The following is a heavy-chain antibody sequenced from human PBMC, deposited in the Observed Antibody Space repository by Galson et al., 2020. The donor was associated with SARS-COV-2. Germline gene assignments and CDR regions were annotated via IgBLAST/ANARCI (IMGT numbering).Heavy chain of an antibody. J-gene: IGHJ6*02. CDR3: ARAGWGRGVIIAYYYCGMDV. CDR1: GGTFSSYA. Sequence: SVKVSCKASGGTFSSYAISWVRQAPGQGLEWMGGIIPIFGPAHYAQKFQGRVTITADESTSTAYMELSSLRSEDTAVYYCARAGWGRGVIIAYYYCGMDVWGQGTTVTVSS. CDR2: IIPIFGPA. V-gene: IGHV1-69*13. D-gene: IGHD3-10*01.